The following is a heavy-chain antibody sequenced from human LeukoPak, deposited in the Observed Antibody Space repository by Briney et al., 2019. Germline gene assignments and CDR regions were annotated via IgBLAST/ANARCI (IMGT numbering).Heavy chain of an antibody. D-gene: IGHD6-6*01. CDR3: ARRVGPKRIAARPDSVYYYGMDV. CDR1: GGSFSGYY. Sequence: KPSETLSLTCAVYGGSFSGYYWSWIRQPPGKGLEWIGEINHSGSTNYNPSLKSRVTISVDTSKNQFSLKLSSLTAADTAVYYCARRVGPKRIAARPDSVYYYGMDVWGQGTTVTVSS. J-gene: IGHJ6*02. V-gene: IGHV4-34*01. CDR2: INHSGST.